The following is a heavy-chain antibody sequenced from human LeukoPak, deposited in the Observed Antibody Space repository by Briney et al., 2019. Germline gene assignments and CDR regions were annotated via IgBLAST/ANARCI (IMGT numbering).Heavy chain of an antibody. CDR1: GFTFSSCG. CDR2: IKQDGNEK. V-gene: IGHV3-7*02. D-gene: IGHD1-26*01. J-gene: IGHJ4*02. Sequence: GGSLRLSCAASGFTFSSCGMTWVRQAPGKGLEWVANIKQDGNEKYYVDSVKGRFSISRDNAKNSVYLQMNSLRAEDTAVYYCARLMGERSLFDYWGQGVLVTVSS. CDR3: ARLMGERSLFDY.